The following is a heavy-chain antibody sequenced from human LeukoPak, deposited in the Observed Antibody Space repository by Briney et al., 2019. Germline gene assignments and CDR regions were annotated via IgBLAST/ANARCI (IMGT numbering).Heavy chain of an antibody. Sequence: GGSLRLSCAASGFTFSPYWMHWVRQAPGKGLVWVSHINTDGSSTTYADSVKGRFTISRDNAKSTLYLLMNSLRAEDTAVYYCARDPTGYSSGWTYYYYGMDVWGQGTTVTVSS. J-gene: IGHJ6*02. D-gene: IGHD6-19*01. CDR3: ARDPTGYSSGWTYYYYGMDV. CDR2: INTDGSST. CDR1: GFTFSPYW. V-gene: IGHV3-74*01.